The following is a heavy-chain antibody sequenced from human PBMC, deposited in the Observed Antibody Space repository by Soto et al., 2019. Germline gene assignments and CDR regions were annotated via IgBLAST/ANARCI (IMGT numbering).Heavy chain of an antibody. CDR1: GGSFSGYY. CDR2: INHSGST. D-gene: IGHD1-26*01. Sequence: SETLSLTCAVYGGSFSGYYWSWIRQPPGKGLGWIGEINHSGSTNYNPSLKSRVTISVDTSKNQFSLKLSSVTAADTAVYYCASLRGSYDYYGMDVWGQGTTVTVSS. V-gene: IGHV4-34*01. CDR3: ASLRGSYDYYGMDV. J-gene: IGHJ6*02.